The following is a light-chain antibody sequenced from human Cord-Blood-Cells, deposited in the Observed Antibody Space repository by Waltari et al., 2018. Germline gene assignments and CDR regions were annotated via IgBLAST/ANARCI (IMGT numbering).Light chain of an antibody. Sequence: DIQLTQSPSFLSASVGDRVTITCRASQGISSYLAWYQQKPGKAPKLLIYAASTLQSGVPSRFSGSVSGTEFTLPISSLQPQDFTTYYCQQLNSYPITFGQGTRLEIK. CDR1: QGISSY. CDR2: AAS. V-gene: IGKV1-9*01. J-gene: IGKJ5*01. CDR3: QQLNSYPIT.